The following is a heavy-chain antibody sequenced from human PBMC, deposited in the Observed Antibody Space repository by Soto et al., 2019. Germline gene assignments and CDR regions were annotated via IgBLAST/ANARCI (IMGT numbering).Heavy chain of an antibody. J-gene: IGHJ4*02. CDR2: INHSGST. CDR3: ARGVGWLHRTLDY. V-gene: IGHV4-34*01. Sequence: KTSETLSLTCAVYGGSFSGYYWSWIRQPPGKGLEWIGEINHSGSTNYNPSLKSRVTISVDTSKNQFSPKLSSVTAADTAVYYCARGVGWLHRTLDYWGQGTLVTVSS. D-gene: IGHD5-12*01. CDR1: GGSFSGYY.